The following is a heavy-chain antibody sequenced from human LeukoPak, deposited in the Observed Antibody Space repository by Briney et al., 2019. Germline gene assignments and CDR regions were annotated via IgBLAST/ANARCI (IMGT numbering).Heavy chain of an antibody. V-gene: IGHV3-33*01. J-gene: IGHJ4*02. CDR1: GFTFSSYG. CDR2: IWDDGSNK. Sequence: GGSLRLSCAASGFTFSSYGMHWVRQAPGKGLEWVAVIWDDGSNKYYADSVKGRFTISRDNSKNTLYLQMNSLRAEDTAVYYCARGNDVDTAMITDGYYFDYWGQGTLLTVSS. CDR3: ARGNDVDTAMITDGYYFDY. D-gene: IGHD5-18*01.